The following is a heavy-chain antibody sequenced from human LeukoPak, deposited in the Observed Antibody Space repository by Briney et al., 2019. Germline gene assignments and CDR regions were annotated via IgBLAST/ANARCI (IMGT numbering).Heavy chain of an antibody. CDR1: GFTFSSYW. Sequence: PGGSLRLSCAASGFTFSSYWMHWVRQAPGKGLVWVSCINSDGSSTSYADSVKGRFTISRDNAKNTLYLQMNSLRAEDTAVYYCARGVGYCSSTSCYWWFDPWGQGTLVTVSS. J-gene: IGHJ5*02. V-gene: IGHV3-74*01. CDR3: ARGVGYCSSTSCYWWFDP. D-gene: IGHD2-2*01. CDR2: INSDGSST.